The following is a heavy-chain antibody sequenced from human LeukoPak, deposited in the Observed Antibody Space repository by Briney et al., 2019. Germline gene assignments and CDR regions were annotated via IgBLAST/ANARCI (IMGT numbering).Heavy chain of an antibody. V-gene: IGHV4-59*12. J-gene: IGHJ6*02. Sequence: PSETLSLTCTVSGGSISSYYWSWIRQPPGKGLEWIGYIYYSGSTNYNPSLKSRVTISVDTSKNQFSLKLSSVTAADTAVYYCARDFMVRGVKNYYYGMDVWGQGTTVTVSS. CDR3: ARDFMVRGVKNYYYGMDV. CDR2: IYYSGST. D-gene: IGHD3-10*01. CDR1: GGSISSYY.